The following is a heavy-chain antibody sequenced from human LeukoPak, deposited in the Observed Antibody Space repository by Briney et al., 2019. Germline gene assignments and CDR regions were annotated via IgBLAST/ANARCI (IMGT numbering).Heavy chain of an antibody. Sequence: PGGSLRPSCAASGFTFSSYAMSWVRQAPGKGLEWVSAISGNGGSTHYAESVKGRFTISRDNSKNTLYLQMNSLRAEDTAVYYCAKQAFITVAGTVDYWGQGTLVTVSS. CDR2: ISGNGGST. V-gene: IGHV3-23*01. CDR3: AKQAFITVAGTVDY. J-gene: IGHJ4*02. D-gene: IGHD6-19*01. CDR1: GFTFSSYA.